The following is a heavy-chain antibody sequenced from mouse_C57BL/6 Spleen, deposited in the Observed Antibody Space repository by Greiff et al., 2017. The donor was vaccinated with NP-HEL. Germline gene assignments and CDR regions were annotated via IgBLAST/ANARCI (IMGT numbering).Heavy chain of an antibody. D-gene: IGHD2-4*01. CDR1: GYTFTDYY. J-gene: IGHJ3*01. CDR2: INPNNGGT. V-gene: IGHV1-26*01. CDR3: ASYDYDPAWFAY. Sequence: VQLQQSGPELVKPGASVKISCKASGYTFTDYYMNWVKQSHGKSLEWIGDINPNNGGTSYNQKFKGKATLTVDKSSSTAYMELRSLTSEDSAVYYCASYDYDPAWFAYWGQGTLVTVSA.